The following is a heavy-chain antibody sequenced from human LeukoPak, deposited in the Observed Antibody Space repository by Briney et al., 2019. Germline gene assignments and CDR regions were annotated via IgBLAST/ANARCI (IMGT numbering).Heavy chain of an antibody. D-gene: IGHD5-12*01. V-gene: IGHV1-69*04. CDR3: ARDTGSGYDYGY. Sequence: ASVTVSCKASGGTFSSYAISWVRQAPGQGLEWMGRIIPILGIANYAQKFQGRVTITADKSTSTAYMELSSLRSEDTAVYYCARDTGSGYDYGYWGQGTLVTVSS. J-gene: IGHJ4*02. CDR1: GGTFSSYA. CDR2: IIPILGIA.